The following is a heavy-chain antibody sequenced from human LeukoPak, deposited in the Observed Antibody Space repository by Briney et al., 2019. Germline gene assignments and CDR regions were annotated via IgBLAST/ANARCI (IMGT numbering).Heavy chain of an antibody. CDR1: GYTFTSFY. Sequence: ASVKVSCKASGYTFTSFYMHWVRQAPGQGLEWMGIINPSSGRTTYAQKLQGRVTMTRDTSTSTVYMELSSLRSEDTAVYYCAREGEWELLGIGGYWGQGTLVTVSS. CDR3: AREGEWELLGIGGY. CDR2: INPSSGRT. D-gene: IGHD1-26*01. V-gene: IGHV1-46*01. J-gene: IGHJ4*02.